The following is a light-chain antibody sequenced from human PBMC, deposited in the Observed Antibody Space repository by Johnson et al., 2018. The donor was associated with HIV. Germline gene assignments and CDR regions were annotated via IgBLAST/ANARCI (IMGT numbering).Light chain of an antibody. CDR2: DNN. CDR3: GTWDSSLRGT. J-gene: IGLJ1*01. V-gene: IGLV1-51*01. CDR1: SSNIGNNY. Sequence: QSVLTQPPSVSAAPGQKVTISCSGSSSNIGNNYVSWYQQLPGTAPKLLIYDNNKRPSGIPDRFSGSKSGTSATLGITGLQTGDEADYYCGTWDSSLRGTFGTVTKVTVL.